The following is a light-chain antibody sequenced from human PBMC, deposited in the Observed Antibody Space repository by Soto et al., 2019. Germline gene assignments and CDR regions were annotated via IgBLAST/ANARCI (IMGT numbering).Light chain of an antibody. J-gene: IGKJ1*01. CDR2: GPS. CDR1: QSVNRN. Sequence: EIVMTQSPATLSVSPGERASLSCRASQSVNRNLAWYQQKPGQAPRLLIFGPSTRATGVPGRFSGSGSGTEFILTISSLQSEDFAVYYCQQYNNWPQTFGQGTKVEIK. V-gene: IGKV3-15*01. CDR3: QQYNNWPQT.